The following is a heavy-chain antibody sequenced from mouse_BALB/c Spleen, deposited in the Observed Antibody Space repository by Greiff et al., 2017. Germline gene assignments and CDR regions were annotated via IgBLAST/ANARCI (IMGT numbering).Heavy chain of an antibody. CDR3: ARSGGYYVRYFDY. D-gene: IGHD2-3*01. CDR1: GYSFTGYF. V-gene: IGHV1-20*02. J-gene: IGHJ2*01. CDR2: INPYNGDT. Sequence: EVKLMESGPELVKPGASVKISCKASGYSFTGYFMNWVMQSHGKSLEWIGRINPYNGDTFYNQKFKGKATLTVDKSSSTAHMELRSLASEDSAVYYCARSGGYYVRYFDYWGQGTTLTVSS.